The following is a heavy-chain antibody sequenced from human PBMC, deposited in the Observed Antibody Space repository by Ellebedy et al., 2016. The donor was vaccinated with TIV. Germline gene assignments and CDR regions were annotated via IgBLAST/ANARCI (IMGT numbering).Heavy chain of an antibody. Sequence: GESLKISRAASGFSFSRYAMSWVRQAPGKGLEWVSGIFGSGGGISYADSVKGRFTISRDNSKNTLYLQMNSLRAEDTAVYYCAKGLTGTTRGYFDYWGQGTLVTVSS. V-gene: IGHV3-23*01. J-gene: IGHJ4*02. CDR3: AKGLTGTTRGYFDY. D-gene: IGHD1-14*01. CDR1: GFSFSRYA. CDR2: IFGSGGGI.